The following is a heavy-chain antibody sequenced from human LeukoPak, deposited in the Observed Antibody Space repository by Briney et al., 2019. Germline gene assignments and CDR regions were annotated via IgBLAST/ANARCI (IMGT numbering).Heavy chain of an antibody. D-gene: IGHD3-22*01. CDR3: AKGNYYDSSGYYYFDY. CDR1: GFTFTNYA. J-gene: IGHJ4*02. V-gene: IGHV3-23*01. CDR2: ISGSGGST. Sequence: GGSLRLSCAASGFTFTNYAMTWVRQAPGKGLEWVSAISGSGGSTYYADSVKGRFTISRDNSKNTLYLQMNSLRAEDTAVYYCAKGNYYDSSGYYYFDYWGQGTLVTVSS.